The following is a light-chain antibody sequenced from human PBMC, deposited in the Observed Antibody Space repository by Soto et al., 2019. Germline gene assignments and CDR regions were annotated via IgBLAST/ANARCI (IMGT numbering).Light chain of an antibody. J-gene: IGKJ1*01. Sequence: PGERATLSCRASQSVSSSHLAWYQHKPGQAPRLLIYAASSRATGSPDRFSGGGSGTDFTLTISSLQPEDFATYYCQQSYNSPPWTFGQGTKVDIK. CDR1: QSVSSSH. V-gene: IGKV3D-20*02. CDR2: AAS. CDR3: QQSYNSPPWT.